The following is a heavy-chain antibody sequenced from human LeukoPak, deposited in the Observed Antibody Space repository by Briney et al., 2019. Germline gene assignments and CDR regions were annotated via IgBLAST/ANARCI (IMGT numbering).Heavy chain of an antibody. Sequence: ASVKVSCKASGYTFTSYGISWVRQAPGQGLEWMGWISAYNGNTNYAQNLQGRVTMTTDTSTSTAYMELRSLRSDDTAVYYCVRGAPYSSGWYLFDYWGQGTLVTVSS. D-gene: IGHD6-19*01. CDR1: GYTFTSYG. V-gene: IGHV1-18*01. CDR3: VRGAPYSSGWYLFDY. CDR2: ISAYNGNT. J-gene: IGHJ4*02.